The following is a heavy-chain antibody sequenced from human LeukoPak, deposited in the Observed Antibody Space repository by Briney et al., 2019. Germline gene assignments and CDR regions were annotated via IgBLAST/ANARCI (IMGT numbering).Heavy chain of an antibody. CDR2: ISGGGGST. Sequence: GGSLRLSCAASGFTFSSYAVSWVRQAPGKGLEWVSAISGGGGSTYYADSVKGRFTISRDNSKNTLYLQMNSLRAEDTAVYYCAKSLRYYYDSSGYFDYWGQGTLVTVSS. J-gene: IGHJ4*02. CDR3: AKSLRYYYDSSGYFDY. V-gene: IGHV3-23*01. CDR1: GFTFSSYA. D-gene: IGHD3-22*01.